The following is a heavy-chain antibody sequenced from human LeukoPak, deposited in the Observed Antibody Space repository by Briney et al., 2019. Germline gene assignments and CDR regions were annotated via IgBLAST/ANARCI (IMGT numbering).Heavy chain of an antibody. J-gene: IGHJ4*02. Sequence: GGSLRLSCTASGFTFGDYAMSWVRQAPGKGLEWVGFIRSKAYGGTTEYAASVKGRFTISRDDSKSIAYLQMNSLKTEDTAVYYCTRGYSSSWYNVVFDYWGQGTLVTVSS. CDR1: GFTFGDYA. V-gene: IGHV3-49*04. CDR3: TRGYSSSWYNVVFDY. D-gene: IGHD6-13*01. CDR2: IRSKAYGGTT.